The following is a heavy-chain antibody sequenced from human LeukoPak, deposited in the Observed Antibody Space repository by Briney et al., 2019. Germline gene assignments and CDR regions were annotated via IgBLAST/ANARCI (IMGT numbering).Heavy chain of an antibody. D-gene: IGHD2-2*01. CDR1: GDSVSSNSVT. V-gene: IGHV6-1*01. J-gene: IGHJ5*02. CDR2: TYYRSTWYN. Sequence: SQTLSLTCAISGDSVSSNSVTWNWIRQSPSRGLEWLSRTYYRSTWYNDYAVSVRGRITVNPDTSKNQFSLHLNSVTPEDTAVYYCARRLTQYDCFDPWGQGILVTVSS. CDR3: ARRLTQYDCFDP.